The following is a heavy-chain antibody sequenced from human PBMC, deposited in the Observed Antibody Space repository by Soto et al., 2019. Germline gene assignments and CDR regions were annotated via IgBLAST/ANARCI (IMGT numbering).Heavy chain of an antibody. CDR1: GFTFSSYS. Sequence: GGSLRLSCVASGFTFSSYSMNWVRQAPGKGLEWVSYISSSSSTIYYADSVKGRFTISRDNAKNSLYLQMNSLRDEDTAVYYCARGRVLWFGEWWFPRYFDYWGQGTLVTVSS. J-gene: IGHJ4*02. V-gene: IGHV3-48*02. CDR3: ARGRVLWFGEWWFPRYFDY. CDR2: ISSSSSTI. D-gene: IGHD3-10*01.